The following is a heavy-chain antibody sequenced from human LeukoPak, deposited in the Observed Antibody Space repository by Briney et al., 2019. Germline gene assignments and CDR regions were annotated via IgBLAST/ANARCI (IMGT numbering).Heavy chain of an antibody. J-gene: IGHJ4*02. V-gene: IGHV3-53*01. Sequence: GGAPRLSCAGSGFTVSSNYISWVRQAPGEGVGGVSVIYDIGNTYYADSVKGRFTISRDTSKNTVYLQMNSLRAEDTAVYYCARGGMRRPYDCWGQGALVTVSS. D-gene: IGHD1-14*01. CDR3: ARGGMRRPYDC. CDR2: IYDIGNT. CDR1: GFTVSSNY.